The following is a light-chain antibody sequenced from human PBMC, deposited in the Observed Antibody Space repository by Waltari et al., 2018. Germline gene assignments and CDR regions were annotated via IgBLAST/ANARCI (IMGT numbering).Light chain of an antibody. V-gene: IGLV2-14*01. Sequence: QSALTQPASVSGSPGQSITISCTGTNSDIGIYNYVSWYQQPPGKAPKLIIYEVNNRPSGVSNRFSVSKSGNTASLTISGLQPEDEADYYCTSFTTIGIPLVFGGGTKLTVL. CDR1: NSDIGIYNY. CDR3: TSFTTIGIPLV. CDR2: EVN. J-gene: IGLJ3*02.